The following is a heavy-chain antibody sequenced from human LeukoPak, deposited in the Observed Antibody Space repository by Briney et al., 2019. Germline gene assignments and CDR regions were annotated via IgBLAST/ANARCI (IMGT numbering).Heavy chain of an antibody. CDR2: IYPGDSDT. V-gene: IGHV5-51*01. Sequence: GESLKISCKGSGYSFTSYWIGWVRQMPGKGLEWMGIIYPGDSDTRYSPSLQGQVTISADKSISTAYLQWSSLKASDTAMYYCARHLGATVNTLYYFDYWGQGTLVTVSS. J-gene: IGHJ4*02. CDR1: GYSFTSYW. D-gene: IGHD4-17*01. CDR3: ARHLGATVNTLYYFDY.